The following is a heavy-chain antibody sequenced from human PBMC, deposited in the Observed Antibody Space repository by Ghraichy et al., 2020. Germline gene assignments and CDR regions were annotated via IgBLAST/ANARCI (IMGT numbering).Heavy chain of an antibody. CDR3: ARDLVVAVAGYYYYYYGMDV. CDR1: GFTFSSYG. D-gene: IGHD6-19*01. V-gene: IGHV3-33*01. J-gene: IGHJ6*02. Sequence: GGSLRLSCAASGFTFSSYGMHWVRQAPGKGLEWVAVIWYDGSNKYYADSVKGRFTISRDNSKNTLYLQMNSLRAEDTAVYYCARDLVVAVAGYYYYYYGMDVWGQGTTVTVSS. CDR2: IWYDGSNK.